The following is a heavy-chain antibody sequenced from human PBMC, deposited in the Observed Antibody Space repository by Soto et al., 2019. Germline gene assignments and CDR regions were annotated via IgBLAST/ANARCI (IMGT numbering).Heavy chain of an antibody. CDR1: GFTFSDYW. Sequence: EVQLVESWGGLVQPGGSLRLSCAASGFTFSDYWMHWVRQAPGKGLVWVSRSNIDGSTINYADSVKGRFTISRDNAKNTLYLQMNSLRADDTALYYCARVPIAAAGMGIDYWGQGTLVTVSS. V-gene: IGHV3-74*01. D-gene: IGHD6-13*01. CDR3: ARVPIAAAGMGIDY. CDR2: SNIDGSTI. J-gene: IGHJ4*02.